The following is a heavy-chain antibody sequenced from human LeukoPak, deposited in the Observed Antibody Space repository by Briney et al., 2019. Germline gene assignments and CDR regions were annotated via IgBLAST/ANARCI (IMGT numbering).Heavy chain of an antibody. CDR1: GYTFTSYD. CDR2: MNPNSGNT. D-gene: IGHD2-15*01. CDR3: VRDNPRCCGVVPANIDNY. V-gene: IGHV1-8*01. Sequence: GASVKVSCKASGYTFTSYDITWVRQATGQGLEWMGWMNPNSGNTGYAQKFQGRVTMTRNTSISTAYMELSSLRSEDTAVYYCVRDNPRCCGVVPANIDNYWGQGTLGTVSS. J-gene: IGHJ4*02.